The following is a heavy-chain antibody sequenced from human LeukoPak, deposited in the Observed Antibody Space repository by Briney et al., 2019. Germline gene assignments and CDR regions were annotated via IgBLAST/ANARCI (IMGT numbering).Heavy chain of an antibody. CDR2: ISSSGSTI. D-gene: IGHD6-19*01. CDR1: GFTFSSYE. J-gene: IGHJ3*02. Sequence: GGSLRLSCAASGFTFSSYEMNWVRQAPGKGLEWVSYISSSGSTIYYADSVKGRFTISRDNAKNSLYLQMNSLRAEDTAVYYCARDPSSSGWYYDAFDIWGQGTMVTVSS. CDR3: ARDPSSSGWYYDAFDI. V-gene: IGHV3-48*03.